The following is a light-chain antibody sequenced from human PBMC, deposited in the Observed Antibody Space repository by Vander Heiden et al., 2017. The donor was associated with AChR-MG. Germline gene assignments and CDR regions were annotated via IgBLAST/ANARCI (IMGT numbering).Light chain of an antibody. CDR3: QTWGTGFVV. Sequence: QLVLTQSPSASASLAASVKLACSPSSGVSSYAIAWQQQQPENGPRYLMKLNSDGRHSKVDGIPDRFSGSSSGAERYLTISSLQSEDEADYYCQTWGTGFVVFGGGTKLTVL. CDR1: SGVSSYA. V-gene: IGLV4-69*01. CDR2: LNSDGRH. J-gene: IGLJ2*01.